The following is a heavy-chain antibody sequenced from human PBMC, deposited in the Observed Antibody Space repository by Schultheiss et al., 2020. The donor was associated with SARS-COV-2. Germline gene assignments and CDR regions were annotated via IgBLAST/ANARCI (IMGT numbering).Heavy chain of an antibody. CDR2: IRQDGSDK. J-gene: IGHJ3*02. CDR3: ARDLATTVWAVDI. V-gene: IGHV3-7*03. CDR1: GFTVSSNY. Sequence: GGSLRLSCAASGFTVSSNYMSWVRQAPGKGLQWVANIRQDGSDKYYVDSVKGRFTISRDNAKNSLYLQMNSLRAEDTAVYYCARDLATTVWAVDIWGQGTMVTVSS. D-gene: IGHD5-24*01.